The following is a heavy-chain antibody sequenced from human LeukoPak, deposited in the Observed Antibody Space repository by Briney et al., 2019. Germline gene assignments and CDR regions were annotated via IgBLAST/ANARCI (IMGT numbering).Heavy chain of an antibody. V-gene: IGHV3-66*01. CDR3: AKGYGWEASYYYYYMGV. Sequence: GGSLRLSCAASEFSVGSNYMTWVRQAPGKGLEWVSLIYSGGSTYYADSVKGRFTISRDNSKNTLYLQMNSLRVEDTAVYYCAKGYGWEASYYYYYMGVWGKGTTVTISS. D-gene: IGHD2-8*02. CDR2: IYSGGST. J-gene: IGHJ6*03. CDR1: EFSVGSNY.